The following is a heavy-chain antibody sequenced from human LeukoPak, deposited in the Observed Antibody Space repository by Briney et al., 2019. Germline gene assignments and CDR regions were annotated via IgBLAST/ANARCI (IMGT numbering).Heavy chain of an antibody. D-gene: IGHD3-10*01. CDR2: INHSGST. CDR3: ARIYVLLWFGDPEQAFDI. J-gene: IGHJ3*02. Sequence: SETLSLTCAVYGGSFSGYYWSWIRQPPGKGLEWIGEINHSGSTNYSPSLKSRVTISVDTSKNQFSLKLSSVTAADTAVYYCARIYVLLWFGDPEQAFDIWGQGTMVTVSS. CDR1: GGSFSGYY. V-gene: IGHV4-34*01.